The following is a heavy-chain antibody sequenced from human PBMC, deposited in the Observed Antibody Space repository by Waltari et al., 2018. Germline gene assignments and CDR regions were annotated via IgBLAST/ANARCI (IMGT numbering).Heavy chain of an antibody. V-gene: IGHV3-30-3*01. CDR2: ISYDGSNK. Sequence: QVQLVESGGGVVQPGRSLRLSCAASGFTFSSYAMHCVRQAPGKGLEWVAVISYDGSNKYYADSVKGRFTISRDNSKNTLYLQMNSLRAEDTAVYYCASLSYGDYVPFDYWGQGTLVTVSS. J-gene: IGHJ4*02. CDR3: ASLSYGDYVPFDY. CDR1: GFTFSSYA. D-gene: IGHD4-17*01.